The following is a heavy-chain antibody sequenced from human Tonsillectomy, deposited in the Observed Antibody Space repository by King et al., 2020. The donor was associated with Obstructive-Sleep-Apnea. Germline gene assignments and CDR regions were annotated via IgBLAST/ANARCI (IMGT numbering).Heavy chain of an antibody. Sequence: VQLVESGGGLVKPGGSLRLSCAASGFTFSAFSMNWVRQAPGKGLVWASSICSSTRYIYYADSVKGRFTIARDNAKNSLYLQMNSLGAEDTAVYYCAGDGIAVAGRGFIDYWGQGTLVTVSS. J-gene: IGHJ4*02. D-gene: IGHD6-19*01. CDR2: ICSSTRYI. CDR3: AGDGIAVAGRGFIDY. CDR1: GFTFSAFS. V-gene: IGHV3-21*01.